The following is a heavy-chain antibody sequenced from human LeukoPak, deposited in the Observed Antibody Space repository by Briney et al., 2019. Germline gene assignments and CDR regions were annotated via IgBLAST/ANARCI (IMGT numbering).Heavy chain of an antibody. D-gene: IGHD6-19*01. CDR1: GLTLSRNW. V-gene: IGHV3-7*04. J-gene: IGHJ4*02. CDR2: IKQDGSAK. Sequence: GGSLRLSCAASGLTLSRNWMNWVRQAPGKGLEWVANIKQDGSAKYYANSVKGRFTISRDDAKNSLYLEMNSLRAEDTAVYYCARGGGWVFDFWRRGTLVTVSS. CDR3: ARGGGWVFDF.